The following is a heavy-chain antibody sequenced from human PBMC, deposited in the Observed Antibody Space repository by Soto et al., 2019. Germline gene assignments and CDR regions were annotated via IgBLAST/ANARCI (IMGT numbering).Heavy chain of an antibody. Sequence: QVQLVQSGAEVKKPGSSVKVSCKASGGTFSSYAISWVRQAPGQGLEWMGGIIPIFGTANYAQKFQGRVTITADASTSTVYMELSSLRSEDTAVYYCASKGVLRYFDWLPPYYYYGMDVWGQGTTVTVSS. CDR3: ASKGVLRYFDWLPPYYYYGMDV. CDR1: GGTFSSYA. V-gene: IGHV1-69*01. D-gene: IGHD3-9*01. CDR2: IIPIFGTA. J-gene: IGHJ6*02.